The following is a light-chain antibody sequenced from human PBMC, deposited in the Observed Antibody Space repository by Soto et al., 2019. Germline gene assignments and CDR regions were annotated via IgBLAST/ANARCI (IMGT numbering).Light chain of an antibody. CDR3: QSYGTSLSGLYV. Sequence: QSVLTQPPSVSGAPGQRVTISCTGSSSNIGAGYDVHWYRQLPGAAPKFLISDSNNRASGVPDRFSVSKSGASASLAITGLRAEDEGDYFCQSYGTSLSGLYVFGTGTKVTVL. CDR1: SSNIGAGYD. J-gene: IGLJ1*01. V-gene: IGLV1-40*01. CDR2: DSN.